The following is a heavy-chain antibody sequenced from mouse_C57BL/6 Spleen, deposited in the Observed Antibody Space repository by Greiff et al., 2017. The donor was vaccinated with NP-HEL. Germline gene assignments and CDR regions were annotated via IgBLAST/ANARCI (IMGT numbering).Heavy chain of an antibody. CDR3: ARHGEVKELFAY. Sequence: EVKVEESGGGLVKPGGSLKLSCAASGFTFSSYTMSWVRQTPEKRLEWVATISGGGGNTYYPDSVKGRFTLSRDNAKNTLYLQMSSLRSEDTALYYCARHGEVKELFAYWGQGTLVTVSA. D-gene: IGHD2-5*01. V-gene: IGHV5-9*01. CDR1: GFTFSSYT. CDR2: ISGGGGNT. J-gene: IGHJ3*01.